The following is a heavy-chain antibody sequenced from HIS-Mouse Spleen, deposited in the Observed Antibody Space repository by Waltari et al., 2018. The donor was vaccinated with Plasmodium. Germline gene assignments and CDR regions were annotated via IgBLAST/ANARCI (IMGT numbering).Heavy chain of an antibody. CDR2: IYYSGST. CDR3: AREVNSGTFDY. D-gene: IGHD1-26*01. J-gene: IGHJ4*02. CDR1: GGSISSYY. V-gene: IGHV4-59*13. Sequence: QVQLQESGPGLVKPSETLSLTCTVSGGSISSYYWNWIRQPPGKGLEWIGYIYYSGSTNYNPALKSRVTISVDTSKNQFSLKLSSVTAADTAVYYCAREVNSGTFDYWGQGTLVTVSS.